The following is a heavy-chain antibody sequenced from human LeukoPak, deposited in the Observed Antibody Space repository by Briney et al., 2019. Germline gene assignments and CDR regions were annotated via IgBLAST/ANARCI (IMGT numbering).Heavy chain of an antibody. J-gene: IGHJ4*02. CDR2: IRYDGSNK. Sequence: GGSLRLSCAASGFTFSNYGMHWVRQAPGKGLEWVAFIRYDGSNKYYADSVKCRFTISRDNSKNTLYLQMNSLRAEDTAVYYCARDIKGYYYDSSGYPLPEYWGQGTLVTVSS. CDR3: ARDIKGYYYDSSGYPLPEY. V-gene: IGHV3-30*02. CDR1: GFTFSNYG. D-gene: IGHD3-22*01.